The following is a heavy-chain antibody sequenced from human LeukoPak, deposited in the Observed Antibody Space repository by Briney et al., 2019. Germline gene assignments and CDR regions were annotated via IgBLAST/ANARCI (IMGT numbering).Heavy chain of an antibody. V-gene: IGHV3-74*01. Sequence: GGSLRLSCAASGFTFDDYTMHWVRQAPGKGLVWVSRINTDGSSTSYADSVKGRFTISRDNAKNTLYLQMNSLRAEDTAVYYCARWRYRGSYFDYWGQGTLVTVSS. D-gene: IGHD3-16*01. CDR1: GFTFDDYT. CDR2: INTDGSST. CDR3: ARWRYRGSYFDY. J-gene: IGHJ4*02.